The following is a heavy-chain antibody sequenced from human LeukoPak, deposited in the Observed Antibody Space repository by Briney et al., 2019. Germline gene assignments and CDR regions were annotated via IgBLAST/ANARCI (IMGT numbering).Heavy chain of an antibody. CDR1: GFTFSSCS. CDR3: ARDFHRRLYDSSAYHPY. J-gene: IGHJ4*02. Sequence: GGSLRLSCAASGFTFSSCSMNWVRQAPGEGLEWVSYISSSSSTIYYADSVKGRFTISRDNAKNSLYLQMNSLRAEDTAVYYCARDFHRRLYDSSAYHPYWGQGTLVTVSS. D-gene: IGHD3-22*01. CDR2: ISSSSSTI. V-gene: IGHV3-48*01.